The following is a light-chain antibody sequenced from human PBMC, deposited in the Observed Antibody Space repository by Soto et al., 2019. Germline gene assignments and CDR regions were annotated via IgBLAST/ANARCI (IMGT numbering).Light chain of an antibody. CDR1: SSDVGGYDY. Sequence: QSALTQPASVSGSPGQSITISCIRTSSDVGGYDYVSWYQQNPGKAPKLIIYEVINRPSGVSSRFSGSKSGNTASLTISGLQAEDEADYYCSSYTSDSTHVFGSGTKLTVL. J-gene: IGLJ1*01. CDR2: EVI. V-gene: IGLV2-14*01. CDR3: SSYTSDSTHV.